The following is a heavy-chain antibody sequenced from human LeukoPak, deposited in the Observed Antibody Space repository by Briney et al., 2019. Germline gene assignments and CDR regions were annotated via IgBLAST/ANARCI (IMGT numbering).Heavy chain of an antibody. V-gene: IGHV4-59*01. CDR2: IYYSGST. D-gene: IGHD3-16*01. CDR3: ARDPSFTAGYFDY. CDR1: GGSITSYY. J-gene: IGHJ4*02. Sequence: SETLSLTCTVSGGSITSYYWSWIRQPPGKGLEWVGYIYYSGSTNYNPSLKSRVTISVDTSKNQSSLKLSSVTAADTAVYYCARDPSFTAGYFDYWGQGTLVTVSS.